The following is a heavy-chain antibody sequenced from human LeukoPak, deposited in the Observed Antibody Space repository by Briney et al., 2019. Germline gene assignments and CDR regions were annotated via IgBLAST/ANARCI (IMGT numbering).Heavy chain of an antibody. CDR2: ISSSRTYI. V-gene: IGHV3-21*06. CDR1: GFTFSSYS. Sequence: PGGSLRLPCAASGFTFSSYSMHWVRQAPGKGLEWVSSISSSRTYINYADSVKGRFTISRDNAKNSLYLQMNSLRAEDTALYYCARVMGYCSSTSCSPNDYWGQGTLVTVSS. D-gene: IGHD2-2*01. CDR3: ARVMGYCSSTSCSPNDY. J-gene: IGHJ4*02.